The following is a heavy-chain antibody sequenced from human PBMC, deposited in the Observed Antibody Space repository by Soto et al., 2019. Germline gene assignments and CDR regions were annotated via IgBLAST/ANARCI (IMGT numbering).Heavy chain of an antibody. V-gene: IGHV1-46*01. CDR3: ARDKGGYSYGLGYYYGMDV. CDR2: INPSGGST. CDR1: GYTFINYY. J-gene: IGHJ6*02. Sequence: ASVKVSCKASGYTFINYYMHWVRQAPGQGLEWMAIINPSGGSTSYAQKFQGRVTMTRDTSSSTVYMELSSLRSDDTAVYYCARDKGGYSYGLGYYYGMDVWGQGTTVTVSS. D-gene: IGHD5-18*01.